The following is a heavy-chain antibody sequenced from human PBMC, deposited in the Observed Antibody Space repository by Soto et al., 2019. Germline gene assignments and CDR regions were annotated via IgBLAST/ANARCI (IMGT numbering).Heavy chain of an antibody. J-gene: IGHJ4*02. Sequence: GGSLRLSCAASGFTFSSYWMSWVRQAPGKGLEWVANIKQDGSEKYYVDSVKGRFTISRDNAKNSLYLQMNSLRAEDTAVYYCARQSGFWSGENIDSWGQGTLVTVSS. CDR2: IKQDGSEK. CDR1: GFTFSSYW. V-gene: IGHV3-7*01. CDR3: ARQSGFWSGENIDS. D-gene: IGHD3-3*01.